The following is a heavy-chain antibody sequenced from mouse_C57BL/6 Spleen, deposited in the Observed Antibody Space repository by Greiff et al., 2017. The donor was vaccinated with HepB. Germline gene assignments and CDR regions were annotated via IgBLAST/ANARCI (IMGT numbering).Heavy chain of an antibody. D-gene: IGHD2-1*01. J-gene: IGHJ3*01. CDR3: ARGDGNLWFAY. CDR1: GYSITSGYD. V-gene: IGHV3-1*01. CDR2: ISYSGST. Sequence: EVMLVESGPGMVKPSQSLSLTCTVTGYSITSGYDWHWIRHFPGNKLEWMGYISYSGSTNYNPSLKSRISITHDTSKNHFFLKLNSVTTEDTATYYCARGDGNLWFAYWGQGTLVTVSA.